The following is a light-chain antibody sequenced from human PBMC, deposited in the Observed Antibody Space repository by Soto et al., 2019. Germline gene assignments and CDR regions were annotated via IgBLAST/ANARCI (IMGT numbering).Light chain of an antibody. CDR1: QSVSSY. CDR2: DAS. V-gene: IGKV3-11*01. CDR3: QQRSNWPPT. Sequence: ETVMTQSPATLPVSPGERATLSCRASQSVSSYLAWYQQKPGQAPRLLIYDASTRATGIPARFSGSGSGTDFTLTITSLEPEDFAVYYCQQRSNWPPTFGQGTKVDIK. J-gene: IGKJ1*01.